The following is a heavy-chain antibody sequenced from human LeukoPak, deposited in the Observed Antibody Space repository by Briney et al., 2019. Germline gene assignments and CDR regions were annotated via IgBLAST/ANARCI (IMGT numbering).Heavy chain of an antibody. V-gene: IGHV3-66*01. CDR2: IYSGGST. CDR1: GFTVGSNT. CDR3: ARGGSYFDISGYYFY. D-gene: IGHD3-22*01. J-gene: IGHJ4*02. Sequence: PGGSLRLSCAASGFTVGSNTMSWVRQAPGKGLEWVSIIYSGGSTSHADSVKGRFTISRDNSKNTLYLQMNSLRTEDTAVYYCARGGSYFDISGYYFYWGQGTLVADSS.